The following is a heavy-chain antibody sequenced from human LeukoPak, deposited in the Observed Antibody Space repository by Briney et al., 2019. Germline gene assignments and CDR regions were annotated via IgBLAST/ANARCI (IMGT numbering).Heavy chain of an antibody. J-gene: IGHJ5*02. CDR1: GYTFTSYG. D-gene: IGHD2-2*01. CDR2: ISAYNGNT. V-gene: IGHV1-18*01. Sequence: ASVKVSCKASGYTFTSYGISWVRQAPGQGLEWMGRISAYNGNTNYAQKLQGRVTMTTDTSTSTAYMELRSLRSDDTAVYYCARGGGEDIVVVPAATNWLDPWGPGTLVTVSS. CDR3: ARGGGEDIVVVPAATNWLDP.